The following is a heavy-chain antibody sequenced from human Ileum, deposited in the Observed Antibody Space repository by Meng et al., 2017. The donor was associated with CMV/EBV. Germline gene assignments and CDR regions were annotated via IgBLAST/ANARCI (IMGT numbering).Heavy chain of an antibody. CDR1: GFTFSQYA. J-gene: IGHJ4*02. D-gene: IGHD1-1*01. Sequence: GESLKISCAASGFTFSQYAMHWVRQAPGKGPEWVAVIWHDGSYQFYRDSVKGRFTISRDNSNNTVYLQMNSLRAEDSAMYFCAKVSVQGRHAATGIWIDYWGLGTLVTVSS. V-gene: IGHV3-33*06. CDR2: IWHDGSYQ. CDR3: AKVSVQGRHAATGIWIDY.